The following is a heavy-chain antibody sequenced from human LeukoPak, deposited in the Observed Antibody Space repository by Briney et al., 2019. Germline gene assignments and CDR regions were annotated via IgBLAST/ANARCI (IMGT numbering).Heavy chain of an antibody. V-gene: IGHV3-48*03. J-gene: IGHJ3*02. CDR2: ISSSGSTI. CDR3: ARGLGSYAHSEGFDI. CDR1: GFTFSSYE. D-gene: IGHD5-18*01. Sequence: GGSLRLSCAASGFTFSSYEMNWVRQAPGKGLEWVSYISSSGSTIYYADSVKGRFTISRDNAKNSLYLQMNSLRADDMAVYYCARGLGSYAHSEGFDIWGQGTMVTVSS.